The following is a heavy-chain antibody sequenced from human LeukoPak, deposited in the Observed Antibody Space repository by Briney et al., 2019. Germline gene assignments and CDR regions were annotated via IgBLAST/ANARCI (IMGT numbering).Heavy chain of an antibody. D-gene: IGHD3-3*01. CDR2: ISAYNGNT. CDR3: ARTTVPDFWSGYFGGNWFDP. J-gene: IGHJ5*02. CDR1: GYTFTSYG. Sequence: GASVKVSCKASGYTFTSYGISWVRQAPGQGLEWMGWISAYNGNTNYAQKLQGRVTMTTDTSTSTAYMELRSLRSDDTAVYYCARTTVPDFWSGYFGGNWFDPWGQGTLVTVSS. V-gene: IGHV1-18*01.